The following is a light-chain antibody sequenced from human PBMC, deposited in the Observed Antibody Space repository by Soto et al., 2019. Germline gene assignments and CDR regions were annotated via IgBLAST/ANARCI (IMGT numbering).Light chain of an antibody. CDR2: DAS. Sequence: DIQMTQSPSTLSASVGDSVTITCRASHSISTWLAWYQQKPGKAPNLLIYDASSLASGVPSRFSGSGSGTEFTLTISSLQPDDFATFYCQQYNSHSETFGQGTKVEIK. CDR1: HSISTW. CDR3: QQYNSHSET. J-gene: IGKJ1*01. V-gene: IGKV1-5*01.